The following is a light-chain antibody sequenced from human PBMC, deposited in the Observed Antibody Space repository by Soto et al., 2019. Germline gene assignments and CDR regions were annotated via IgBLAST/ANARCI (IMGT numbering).Light chain of an antibody. CDR3: SSYTSSSTLDVV. CDR2: DVS. Sequence: QSALTQPASVSGSPGQSITISCTGTSSDVGGYNYVSWYQQHPCKAPKPMIYDVSNRPSGVSNRFSGSKSGNTASLTISGLQAEDEADYYCSSYTSSSTLDVVFGGGTKLTVL. J-gene: IGLJ2*01. CDR1: SSDVGGYNY. V-gene: IGLV2-14*01.